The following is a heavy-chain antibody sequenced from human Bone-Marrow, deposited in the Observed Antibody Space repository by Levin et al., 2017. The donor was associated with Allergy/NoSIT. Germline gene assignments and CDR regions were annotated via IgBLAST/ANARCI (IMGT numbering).Heavy chain of an antibody. CDR3: ARETKPFWAAAGFYFDY. V-gene: IGHV3-21*01. J-gene: IGHJ4*02. D-gene: IGHD6-13*01. CDR1: GFTFSSYS. Sequence: PGGSLRLSCAASGFTFSSYSMNWVRQAPGKGLEWVSSISSSTSYIYYTDSVKGRFTISRDNAKNSLYLQMNSLRAEDTAVYYCARETKPFWAAAGFYFDYWGQGTLVTVSS. CDR2: ISSSTSYI.